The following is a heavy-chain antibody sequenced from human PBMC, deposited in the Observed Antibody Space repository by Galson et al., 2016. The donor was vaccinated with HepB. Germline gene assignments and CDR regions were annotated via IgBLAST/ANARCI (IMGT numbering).Heavy chain of an antibody. D-gene: IGHD6-19*01. CDR1: GYTFTTYG. CDR3: ARDLYIGGWWDAHNV. Sequence: SVKVSCKASGYTFTTYGLTWVRQAPGQGLEWMGWISPYSGETKSSQRFQGRVTMTADTSTTTAYLGLTNLTSDDTAVYYCARDLYIGGWWDAHNVWGQGTMVTVSS. J-gene: IGHJ3*01. V-gene: IGHV1-18*04. CDR2: ISPYSGET.